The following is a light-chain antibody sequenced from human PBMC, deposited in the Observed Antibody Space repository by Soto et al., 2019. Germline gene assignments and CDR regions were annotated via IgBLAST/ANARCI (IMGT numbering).Light chain of an antibody. CDR1: RSNIGNNA. Sequence: QSVLTQTPSASGTPGQTVTISCSGSRSNIGNNAVSWYQQFPGTAPKLLIYKNNQRPSGVPGRFSGSTSGTSASLAISGLQSEDEADYYCATWDDSLNARGVFGGGTKLTVL. J-gene: IGLJ3*02. CDR3: ATWDDSLNARGV. CDR2: KNN. V-gene: IGLV1-44*01.